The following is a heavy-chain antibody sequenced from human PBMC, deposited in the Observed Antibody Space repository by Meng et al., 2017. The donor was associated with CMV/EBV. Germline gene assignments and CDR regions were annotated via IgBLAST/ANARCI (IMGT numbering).Heavy chain of an antibody. CDR1: VGESCSGDYD. Sequence: QQSGQGLVLPSQALTMSGTARVGESCSGDYDWGCIRQPPGKGLAWIGHMYYRESTYYNPSLQSRFTISVDTSKNQFFLKLSSVTAADTAVYYCARDNRRGGVDYWGQGTLVTVSS. CDR2: MYYREST. CDR3: ARDNRRGGVDY. J-gene: IGHJ4*02. D-gene: IGHD3-3*01. V-gene: IGHV4-30-4*08.